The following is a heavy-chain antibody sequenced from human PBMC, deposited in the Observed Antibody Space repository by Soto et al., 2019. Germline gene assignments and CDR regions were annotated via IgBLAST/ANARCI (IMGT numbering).Heavy chain of an antibody. CDR2: VSSTSGYI. J-gene: IGHJ6*02. D-gene: IGHD2-15*01. CDR3: ARDCSGGSCYPGMDV. CDR1: GFTFSNYK. V-gene: IGHV3-21*01. Sequence: PGGSLRLSCAVFGFTFSNYKMSWVRQAPGKGLEWVSSVSSTSGYIYYGDSVRGRFTISRDNAKNSLYLQMNSLRAEDTAVYFCARDCSGGSCYPGMDVWGQGATVTVSS.